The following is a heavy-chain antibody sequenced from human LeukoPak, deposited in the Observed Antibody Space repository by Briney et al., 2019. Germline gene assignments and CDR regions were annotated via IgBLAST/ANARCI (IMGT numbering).Heavy chain of an antibody. CDR1: GFTVSSNY. Sequence: GGSLRLSCAASGFTVSSNYMSWVRQAPGKGLEWVSVIYSGGSTYYADSVKGRFTISRDNSKNTLYLQMNSLRAEDTAVYYCARFILDSSGYYDYWGQGTLVTVSS. D-gene: IGHD3-22*01. V-gene: IGHV3-53*01. CDR2: IYSGGST. J-gene: IGHJ4*02. CDR3: ARFILDSSGYYDY.